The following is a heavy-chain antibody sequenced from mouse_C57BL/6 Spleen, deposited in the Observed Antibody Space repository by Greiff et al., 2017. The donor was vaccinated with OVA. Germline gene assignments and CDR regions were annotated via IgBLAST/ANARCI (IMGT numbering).Heavy chain of an antibody. CDR1: GYTFTSYG. Sequence: VQLQQSGAELARPGASVKLSCTASGYTFTSYGISWVKQRTGQGLEWIGVIYTRSGNSYYNEKFKGKATLTADKSSSTAYMELRSLTSEDSAVYFCARPTTVVEAMDYWGQGTSVTVSS. D-gene: IGHD1-1*01. CDR3: ARPTTVVEAMDY. CDR2: IYTRSGNS. V-gene: IGHV1-81*01. J-gene: IGHJ4*01.